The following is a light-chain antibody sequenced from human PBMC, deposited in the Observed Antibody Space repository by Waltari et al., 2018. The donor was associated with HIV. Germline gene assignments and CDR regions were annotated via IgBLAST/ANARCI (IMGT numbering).Light chain of an antibody. V-gene: IGLV2-14*01. CDR2: EVS. CDR1: SRDVGRYNS. Sequence: QSALTQPAAVSGSPGQSITISCPGTSRDVGRYNSGLWHQQYPGKAPKPLISEVSNPPSGVSNRFSGSKSGNTASLTISGLQTEDEAHYYCSSYTSRNTLVFGGGTKVTVL. J-gene: IGLJ3*02. CDR3: SSYTSRNTLV.